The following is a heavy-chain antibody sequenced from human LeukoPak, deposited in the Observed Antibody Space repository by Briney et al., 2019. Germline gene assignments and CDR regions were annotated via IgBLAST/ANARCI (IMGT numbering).Heavy chain of an antibody. D-gene: IGHD3-22*01. J-gene: IGHJ4*02. CDR3: ARGSRYSSSYDYIDQ. CDR2: SYSSGST. V-gene: IGHV4-61*02. Sequence: PSETLSLTCTVSGGSISSGSDYCSWIRQPAGKGLEWIGRSYSSGSTNYNPSLKSRVSISVDTSKNQFSLRLSSVTAADTAVYYCARGSRYSSSYDYIDQWGQGTLVTVSS. CDR1: GGSISSGSDY.